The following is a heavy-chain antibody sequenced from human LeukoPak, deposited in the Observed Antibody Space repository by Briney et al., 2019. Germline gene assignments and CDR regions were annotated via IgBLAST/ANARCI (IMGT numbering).Heavy chain of an antibody. V-gene: IGHV1-69*04. D-gene: IGHD3-3*01. CDR3: AREPYDSWSGSISVAFDI. CDR2: IIPILGIA. J-gene: IGHJ3*02. Sequence: ASVKVSCKASGGTFSSYAISWVRQAPGQGLEWMGRIIPILGIANYAQKFQGRVTITADKSTSTAYMELSSLRSEDTAVYYCAREPYDSWSGSISVAFDIWGQGTMVTVSS. CDR1: GGTFSSYA.